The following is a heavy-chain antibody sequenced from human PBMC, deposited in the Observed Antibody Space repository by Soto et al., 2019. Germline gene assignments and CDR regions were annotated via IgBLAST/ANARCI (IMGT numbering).Heavy chain of an antibody. CDR1: GFTFSSYG. CDR3: ARDDAVAGTGFDY. J-gene: IGHJ4*02. CDR2: IWYDGSNK. Sequence: QVQLVESGGGVVQPGRSLRLSCAASGFTFSSYGMHWLRQAPGKGLEWVAVIWYDGSNKYYADSVKGRFTISRDNSKNPLYLPRNSLRAEDTAVYYCARDDAVAGTGFDYWGQGTLVTVSS. D-gene: IGHD6-19*01. V-gene: IGHV3-33*01.